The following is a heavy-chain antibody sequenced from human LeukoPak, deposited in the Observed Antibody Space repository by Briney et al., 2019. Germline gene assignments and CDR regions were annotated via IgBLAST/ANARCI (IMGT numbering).Heavy chain of an antibody. V-gene: IGHV3-21*01. CDR2: IHSSSTYI. CDR3: ARDRGYYYGMDV. CDR1: GFTFSSYS. Sequence: GGSLRLSCAASGFTFSSYSMNWVRQAPGKGLEWVSSIHSSSTYIYYADSVKGRFTISRDNAKNSLYLQMNSLRAEDTAVYYCARDRGYYYGMDVWGQGTMVTVSS. D-gene: IGHD5-12*01. J-gene: IGHJ6*02.